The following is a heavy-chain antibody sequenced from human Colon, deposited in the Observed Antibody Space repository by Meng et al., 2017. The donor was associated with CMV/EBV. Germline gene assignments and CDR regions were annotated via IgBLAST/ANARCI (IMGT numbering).Heavy chain of an antibody. D-gene: IGHD6-6*01. Sequence: SGYTYSSYYIHWMRQAPGQGPEWMGIIGPSAGTTNYAQRFQGRVSVTRDTSTSTLYMELSGLRSEDTALYYCARDPEPARTGAYFDFWGQGTLVTVSS. CDR2: IGPSAGTT. CDR1: GYTYSSYY. CDR3: ARDPEPARTGAYFDF. V-gene: IGHV1-46*01. J-gene: IGHJ4*02.